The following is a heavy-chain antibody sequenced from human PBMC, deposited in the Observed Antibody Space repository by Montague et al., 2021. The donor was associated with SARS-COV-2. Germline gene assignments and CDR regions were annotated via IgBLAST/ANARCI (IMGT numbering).Heavy chain of an antibody. J-gene: IGHJ6*02. CDR3: ARGGGYYNYGLDV. CDR2: IYHSGST. Sequence: SETLSLTCTVSGGSISDYYWSWIRQPPGRGLEWIGYIYHSGSTDHSPSLKSRVTISLDTSKNQFSLKVTSVTAADTAVYYCARGGGYYNYGLDVWGPGTTVTVSS. D-gene: IGHD3-22*01. V-gene: IGHV4-59*01. CDR1: GGSISDYY.